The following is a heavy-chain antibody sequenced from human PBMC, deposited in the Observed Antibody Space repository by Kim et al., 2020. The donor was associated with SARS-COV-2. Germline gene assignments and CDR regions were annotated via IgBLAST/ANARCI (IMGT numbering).Heavy chain of an antibody. J-gene: IGHJ5*02. V-gene: IGHV4-39*01. CDR1: GGSISSSSYY. Sequence: SETLSLTCTVSGGSISSSSYYWGWIRQPPGKGLEWIGSIYYSGSTYYNPSLKSRVTISVDTSKNQFSLKLSSVTAADTAVYYCASQGTGWFDPWGQGTLVTVSS. D-gene: IGHD1-1*01. CDR3: ASQGTGWFDP. CDR2: IYYSGST.